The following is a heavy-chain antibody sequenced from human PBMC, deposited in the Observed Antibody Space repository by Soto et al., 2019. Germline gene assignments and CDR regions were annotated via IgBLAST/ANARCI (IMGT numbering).Heavy chain of an antibody. Sequence: XKGLEWVAVIWYDGSNKYYADSVKGRFTISRDNSKNTLYLQMNSLRAEDTAVYYCARGWYDYVWGSTTDYWGQGTLVTVS. CDR3: ARGWYDYVWGSTTDY. CDR2: IWYDGSNK. D-gene: IGHD3-16*01. J-gene: IGHJ4*02. V-gene: IGHV3-33*01.